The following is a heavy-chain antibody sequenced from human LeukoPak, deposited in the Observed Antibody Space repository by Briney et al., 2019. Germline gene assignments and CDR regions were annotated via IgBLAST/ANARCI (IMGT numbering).Heavy chain of an antibody. D-gene: IGHD3-22*01. V-gene: IGHV4-39*01. CDR3: ARHRYYYDSSGYYSRFDY. J-gene: IGHJ4*02. Sequence: SETLSLTCTVSGGSISSSSYYWGWLRPPPGQGLEWLGCIYYSGSTYYNPSLKIRVTISVDTSKNQFSLKLSSVTAADTAVYYCARHRYYYDSSGYYSRFDYWGQGTLVTVSS. CDR1: GGSISSSSYY. CDR2: IYYSGST.